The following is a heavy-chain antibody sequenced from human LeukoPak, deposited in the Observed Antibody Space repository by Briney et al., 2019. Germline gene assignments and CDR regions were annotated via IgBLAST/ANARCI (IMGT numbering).Heavy chain of an antibody. CDR3: ARDHYVTMVRGVIPLDY. Sequence: ASVKVSCKASGYTFTSYGISWVRQAPGQGLEWMGWISAYNGNTNYAQKLQGRVTMATDTSTSTAYMELRSLRSDDTAVNYCARDHYVTMVRGVIPLDYWGQGTLVTVSS. CDR1: GYTFTSYG. V-gene: IGHV1-18*01. CDR2: ISAYNGNT. D-gene: IGHD3-10*01. J-gene: IGHJ4*02.